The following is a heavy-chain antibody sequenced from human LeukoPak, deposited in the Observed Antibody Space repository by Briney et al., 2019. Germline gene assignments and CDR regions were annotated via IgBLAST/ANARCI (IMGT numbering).Heavy chain of an antibody. Sequence: SETLSLTCAVYGGSFSGYYWSWIRQPPGKGLEWIGEINHSGSTNYNPSLKSGVTISVDTSKNQFSLKLSSVTAADTAVYYCATRSRYSGYDYAYFDYWGQGTLVTVSS. CDR2: INHSGST. V-gene: IGHV4-34*01. CDR3: ATRSRYSGYDYAYFDY. CDR1: GGSFSGYY. D-gene: IGHD5-12*01. J-gene: IGHJ4*02.